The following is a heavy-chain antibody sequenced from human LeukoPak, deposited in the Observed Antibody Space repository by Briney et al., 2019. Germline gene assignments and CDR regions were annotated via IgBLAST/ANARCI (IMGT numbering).Heavy chain of an antibody. D-gene: IGHD3-3*01. CDR1: GYGFTSYD. CDR3: ARGAGFFGRARGLIDY. CDR2: MNPNTGNT. V-gene: IGHV1-8*01. J-gene: IGHJ4*02. Sequence: GASVKVSCKASGYGFTSYDINWVRQATGQGLEWMGWMNPNTGNTGFAQKFQGRITLTSSNSINTAYMEVNSLRSEDTAVYYCARGAGFFGRARGLIDYWGQGTLVTVSS.